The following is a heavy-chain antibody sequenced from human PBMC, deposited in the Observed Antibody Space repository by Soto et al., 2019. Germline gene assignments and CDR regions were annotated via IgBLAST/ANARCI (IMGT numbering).Heavy chain of an antibody. Sequence: PGGSLRLSCTASGFTFGDYAMSWFRQAPGKGLEWVGFIRSKAYGGTTEYAASVKGRFTISRDDSKRIAYLQMNSLKTEDTSVYYCTIFLILTGYYPDFAPYYYYGMDVWGQGTLVTVSS. CDR2: IRSKAYGGTT. J-gene: IGHJ6*02. CDR1: GFTFGDYA. D-gene: IGHD3-9*01. V-gene: IGHV3-49*03. CDR3: TIFLILTGYYPDFAPYYYYGMDV.